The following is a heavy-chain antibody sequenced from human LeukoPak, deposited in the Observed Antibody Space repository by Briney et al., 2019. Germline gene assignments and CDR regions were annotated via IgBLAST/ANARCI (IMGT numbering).Heavy chain of an antibody. J-gene: IGHJ3*02. Sequence: PSETLFLTCTVSGGSISSYYWSWIRQPAGKGLEWIGRIYTSGSTNYNPSLKSRVTMSVDTSKNQFSLKLSSVTAADTAVYYCARDKWSGYPLGAFDIWGQGTMVTVSS. CDR3: ARDKWSGYPLGAFDI. CDR1: GGSISSYY. D-gene: IGHD3-3*01. V-gene: IGHV4-4*07. CDR2: IYTSGST.